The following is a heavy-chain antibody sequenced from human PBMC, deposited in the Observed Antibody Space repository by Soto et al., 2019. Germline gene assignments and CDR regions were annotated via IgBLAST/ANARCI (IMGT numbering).Heavy chain of an antibody. CDR2: INAGNGNT. D-gene: IGHD2-15*01. Sequence: ASVKVSCKASGYTFTSYAMHWVRQAPGQRLEWMGWINAGNGNTKYSQKFQGRVTITRDTSASTAYMELSSLRSEDTAVYYCAREGHCSSGSCYYLLYFDYWGQGTLVTVSS. J-gene: IGHJ4*02. CDR1: GYTFTSYA. V-gene: IGHV1-3*01. CDR3: AREGHCSSGSCYYLLYFDY.